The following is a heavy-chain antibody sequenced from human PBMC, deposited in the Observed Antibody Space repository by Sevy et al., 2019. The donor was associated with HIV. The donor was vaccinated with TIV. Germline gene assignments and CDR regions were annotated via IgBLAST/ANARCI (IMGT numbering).Heavy chain of an antibody. CDR3: ARVVLYYDANYCDY. V-gene: IGHV3-48*02. CDR2: ISGTSGTI. D-gene: IGHD3-22*01. Sequence: GGSLRLSCAASGFSFSQYSMNWVRQAPGKGLEWLSYISGTSGTIYYAASVKGRFTNSRNNAKNSVYLQMNSVRDEDTAGYYCARVVLYYDANYCDYWGQGALVTVSS. CDR1: GFSFSQYS. J-gene: IGHJ4*02.